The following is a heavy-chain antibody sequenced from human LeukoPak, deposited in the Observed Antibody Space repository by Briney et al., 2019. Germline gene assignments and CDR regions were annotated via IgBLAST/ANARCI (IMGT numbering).Heavy chain of an antibody. V-gene: IGHV3-48*03. Sequence: PGGSLRLSCAASGFTFSSYEMNWVRQAPGKGLEWVSYISSGGSTIYYADSVKGRFTISRDNAKNSLYLQMNSLRAEDTAVYYCARGRDDYGGNKAFDYWGQGTLVTVSS. D-gene: IGHD4-23*01. CDR1: GFTFSSYE. CDR2: ISSGGSTI. J-gene: IGHJ4*02. CDR3: ARGRDDYGGNKAFDY.